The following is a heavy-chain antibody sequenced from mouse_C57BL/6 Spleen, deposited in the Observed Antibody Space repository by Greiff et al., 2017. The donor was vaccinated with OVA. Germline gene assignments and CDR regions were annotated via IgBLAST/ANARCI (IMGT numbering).Heavy chain of an antibody. D-gene: IGHD4-1*01. V-gene: IGHV1-64*01. CDR3: ARDWDAY. CDR2: IHPNSGST. CDR1: GYTFTSYW. Sequence: QVQLQQSGAELVKPGASVKLSCKASGYTFTSYWMHWVKQRPGQGLEWIGMIHPNSGSTNYNEKFKSKATITADTSSNTAYLQLSSLTSEDTAVYYCARDWDAYWGQGTLVTVSA. J-gene: IGHJ3*01.